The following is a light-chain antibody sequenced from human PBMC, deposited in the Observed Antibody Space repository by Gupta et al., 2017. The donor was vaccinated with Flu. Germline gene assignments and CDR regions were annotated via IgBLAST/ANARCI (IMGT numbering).Light chain of an antibody. V-gene: IGKV3-20*01. CDR1: RGVSSNF. CDR3: QQCGNIPFT. CDR2: EAS. J-gene: IGKJ3*01. Sequence: EIVLTQSPDTLSLSPGERATLSCRASRGVSSNFLAWYQQRPGQAPRLLMSEASYRAIGTPDRFSGSGSGTDFTLTISRLEPDDVAVYYCQQCGNIPFTFGHGTKLDIK.